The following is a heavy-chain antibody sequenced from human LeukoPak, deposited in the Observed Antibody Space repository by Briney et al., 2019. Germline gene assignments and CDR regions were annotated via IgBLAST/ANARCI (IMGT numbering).Heavy chain of an antibody. D-gene: IGHD3-22*01. Sequence: GGSLRLSCADSGSNFEDYGMSWVRQAPGKGLEWVSAISGSGGSTYYADSVKGRFTISRDNSKNTLYLQMNSLRAEDTAVYYCAKDGYYDSSGFYWDYWGQGTLVTVSS. CDR2: ISGSGGST. V-gene: IGHV3-23*01. J-gene: IGHJ4*02. CDR3: AKDGYYDSSGFYWDY. CDR1: GSNFEDYG.